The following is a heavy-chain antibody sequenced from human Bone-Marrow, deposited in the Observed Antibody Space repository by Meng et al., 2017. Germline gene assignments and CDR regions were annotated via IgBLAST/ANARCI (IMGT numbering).Heavy chain of an antibody. CDR2: ISGSGGST. Sequence: GESLKISCAASGFTFSSYAMSWVRQAPGKGLEWVSAISGSGGSTYYADSVKGRFTISRDNSKNTLYLQMNSLRAEDTAVYYCAKRVTAPDYWGQGTLVTVSS. V-gene: IGHV3-23*01. CDR3: AKRVTAPDY. J-gene: IGHJ4*02. CDR1: GFTFSSYA. D-gene: IGHD2-21*02.